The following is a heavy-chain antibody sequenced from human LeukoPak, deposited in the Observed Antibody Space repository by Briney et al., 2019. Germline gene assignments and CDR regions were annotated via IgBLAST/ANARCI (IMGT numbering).Heavy chain of an antibody. D-gene: IGHD3-22*01. J-gene: IGHJ4*02. Sequence: GGSLRLSCAASGFTFSSYAMHWVRQAPGKGLEWVAVISYDGSNKYYADSVKGRFTISRDNSTKTLYLQMNSLRAADTAVYYCARSGSSITMIVVFDYWGQGTLVTVSS. CDR1: GFTFSSYA. CDR3: ARSGSSITMIVVFDY. V-gene: IGHV3-30-3*01. CDR2: ISYDGSNK.